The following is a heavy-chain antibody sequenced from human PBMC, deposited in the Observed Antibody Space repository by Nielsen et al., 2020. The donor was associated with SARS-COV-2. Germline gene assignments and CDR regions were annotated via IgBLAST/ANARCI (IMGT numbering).Heavy chain of an antibody. CDR3: ARYLLWFGEFYGMDV. Sequence: ASVKVSCKASGYTFTSYAMNWVRQAPGQGLEWMGWINTNTGNPTYAQGFTGRFVFSLDTSASTAYLQISSLKAEDTAVYYCARYLLWFGEFYGMDVWGQGTTVTVSS. D-gene: IGHD3-10*01. CDR1: GYTFTSYA. V-gene: IGHV7-4-1*02. J-gene: IGHJ6*02. CDR2: INTNTGNP.